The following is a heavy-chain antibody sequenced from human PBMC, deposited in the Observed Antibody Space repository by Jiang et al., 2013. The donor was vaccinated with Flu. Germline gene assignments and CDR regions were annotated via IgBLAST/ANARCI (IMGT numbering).Heavy chain of an antibody. V-gene: IGHV2-70*04. J-gene: IGHJ4*02. D-gene: IGHD2-15*01. Sequence: PTQTLTLTCTFSGFSLSTRGMRVSWIRQPPGKALEWLARIDWDDDKFYSTSLKTRFTISKDTSKNQVVLTMTNMDPVDTATYYCAREYCSGGNCYSVHFDYWGQGTLVTVSS. CDR2: IDWDDDK. CDR1: GFSLSTRGMR. CDR3: AREYCSGGNCYSVHFDY.